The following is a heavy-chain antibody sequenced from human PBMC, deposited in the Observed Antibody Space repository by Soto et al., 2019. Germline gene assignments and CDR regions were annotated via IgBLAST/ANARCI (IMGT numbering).Heavy chain of an antibody. CDR1: GFTFSSYA. CDR2: ISYDGSNK. V-gene: IGHV3-30-3*01. CDR3: ARSQITMIVVVISYFDY. Sequence: QVQLVESGGGVVQPGRSLRLSCAASGFTFSSYAMHWVRQAPGKGLEWVAVISYDGSNKYYADSVKGRFTISRGNSKNTLYLQMNSLRAEDTAVYYCARSQITMIVVVISYFDYWGQGTLVTVSS. J-gene: IGHJ4*02. D-gene: IGHD3-22*01.